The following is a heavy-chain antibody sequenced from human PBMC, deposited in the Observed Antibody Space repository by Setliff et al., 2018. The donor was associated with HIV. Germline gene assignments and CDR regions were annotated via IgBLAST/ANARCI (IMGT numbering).Heavy chain of an antibody. CDR2: IYTNGYT. CDR3: ARAPPGIQNDAFDV. J-gene: IGHJ3*01. CDR1: GGSISSGSYY. Sequence: SETLSLTCSVSGGSISSGSYYWTWIRQPAGKGPEWIGHIYTNGYTNHNPSLKSRVTISVDTSKNQFSLKLTSVTAADTAVYYCARAPPGIQNDAFDVWGQGTMVTVSS. V-gene: IGHV4-61*09.